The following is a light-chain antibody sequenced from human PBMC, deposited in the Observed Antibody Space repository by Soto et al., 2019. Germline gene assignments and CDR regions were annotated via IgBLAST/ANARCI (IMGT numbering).Light chain of an antibody. CDR1: NSDIGGYNY. CDR2: DVS. J-gene: IGLJ2*01. Sequence: QSVLTQPASVSGSPGQSITISCTGTNSDIGGYNYVSWYQQYPGKVPKLIIYDVSSRPSGISNRFSGSKSGNTASLTISGLQAEDEADYYCSSYGRGASVLFGGGTKVTVL. V-gene: IGLV2-14*03. CDR3: SSYGRGASVL.